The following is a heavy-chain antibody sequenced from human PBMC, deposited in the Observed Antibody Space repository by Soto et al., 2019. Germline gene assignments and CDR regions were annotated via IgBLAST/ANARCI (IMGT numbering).Heavy chain of an antibody. J-gene: IGHJ4*02. CDR1: GYTFTTYY. CDR3: ARGEGGYHGSGSYSY. CDR2: INPSDGST. Sequence: ASVKFSCKASGYTFTTYYMRWVRQAPGQGLGWMGIINPSDGSTSYAQKFQGRVTMTRDTSASTVYMELSSLRSEDTAVYYCARGEGGYHGSGSYSYWGQGTLVTVSS. D-gene: IGHD3-10*01. V-gene: IGHV1-46*01.